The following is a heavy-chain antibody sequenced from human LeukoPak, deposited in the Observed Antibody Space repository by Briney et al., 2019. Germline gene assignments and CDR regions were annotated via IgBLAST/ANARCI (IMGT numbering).Heavy chain of an antibody. CDR3: ARHSGSYSRYFDL. V-gene: IGHV1-69*05. D-gene: IGHD1-26*01. J-gene: IGHJ2*01. CDR1: GGTFSSYA. CDR2: IIPIFGTA. Sequence: SVKVSFKASGGTFSSYAISWVRQAPGQGLEWMGGIIPIFGTANYAQKFQGRVTITTDEYTSTAYMELSSLRSEDTAVYYCARHSGSYSRYFDLWGRGTLVTVSS.